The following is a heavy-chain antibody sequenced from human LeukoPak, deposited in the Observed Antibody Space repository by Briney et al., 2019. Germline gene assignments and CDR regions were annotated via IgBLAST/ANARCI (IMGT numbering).Heavy chain of an antibody. V-gene: IGHV4-59*01. Sequence: SETLSLTRTVSGGSISSYYWSWIRQPPGKGLEWIGHIYYSGSTNYNPSLKSRVTISVDTSKNQFSLKLNSVTAADTAVYYCARVPPRSSGWYFFDYWGQGTLVTVSS. CDR3: ARVPPRSSGWYFFDY. CDR2: IYYSGST. D-gene: IGHD6-19*01. CDR1: GGSISSYY. J-gene: IGHJ4*02.